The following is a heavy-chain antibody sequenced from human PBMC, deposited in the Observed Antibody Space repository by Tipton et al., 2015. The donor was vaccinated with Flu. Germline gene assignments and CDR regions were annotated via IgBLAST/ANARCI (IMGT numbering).Heavy chain of an antibody. CDR3: ARFVVPGMIDKGWFGP. V-gene: IGHV5-51*01. CDR2: IYPGDSDT. J-gene: IGHJ5*02. D-gene: IGHD3-10*01. CDR1: GYSFTKYW. Sequence: VQLVQSGAEVKKPGESLKISCKGSGYSFTKYWIAWVRQTPGKGLEWMGLIYPGDSDTRYSPSFQGQVTISADKTVNTAFLQWNSLEASDTAIYYCARFVVPGMIDKGWFGPWGQGTLVTVSS.